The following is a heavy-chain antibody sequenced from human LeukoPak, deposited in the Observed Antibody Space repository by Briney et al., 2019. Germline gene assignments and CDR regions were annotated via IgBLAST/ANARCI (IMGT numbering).Heavy chain of an antibody. Sequence: ASVKVSCKASGYTFSGYYMHWVRQAPGQGLEWMGWINSNSGGTYNAQKFQGRVTMTRDTSISTAYMELSRRCPDDTGVYYCATTGGPGAFDYWVQGTLVTVCS. CDR2: INSNSGGT. J-gene: IGHJ4*02. CDR3: ATTGGPGAFDY. D-gene: IGHD7-27*01. CDR1: GYTFSGYY. V-gene: IGHV1-2*02.